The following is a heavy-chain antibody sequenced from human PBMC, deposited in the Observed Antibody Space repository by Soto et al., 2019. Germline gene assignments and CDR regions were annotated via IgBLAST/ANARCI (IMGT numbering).Heavy chain of an antibody. J-gene: IGHJ4*02. CDR2: INHSGGT. CDR3: ARTYSSSWSPFDY. D-gene: IGHD6-13*01. V-gene: IGHV4-34*01. CDR1: GGSFSGYY. Sequence: QVQLQQWGAGLLKPSETLSLTCAVYGGSFSGYYWSWIRQPPGKGLEWIGEINHSGGTNYNPSLKSRGTISVDTSKHQFSLKLSSVTAADAAAYYCARTYSSSWSPFDYWGQGTLVTVSS.